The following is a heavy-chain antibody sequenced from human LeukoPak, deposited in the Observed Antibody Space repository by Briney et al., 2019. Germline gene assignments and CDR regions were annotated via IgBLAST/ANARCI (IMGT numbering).Heavy chain of an antibody. CDR2: INPNSGDT. CDR1: GYTFTGYY. D-gene: IGHD2-21*02. J-gene: IGHJ4*02. V-gene: IGHV1-2*06. Sequence: ASVKVSCKASGYTFTGYYVHWVRQAPGQGLEWMGRINPNSGDTNYAQKFQGRVTMTRDTSISTAYMELSRLRSDDAAVYYCARDYCGGDCFPDYWGQGTLVTVSS. CDR3: ARDYCGGDCFPDY.